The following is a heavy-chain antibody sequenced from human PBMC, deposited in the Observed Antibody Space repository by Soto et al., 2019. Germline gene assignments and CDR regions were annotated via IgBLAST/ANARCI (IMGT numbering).Heavy chain of an antibody. CDR1: GFTFSSYW. Sequence: GWSLRLSCAASGFTFSSYWMSWVRQAPGKGLEWVANIKQDGSEKYYVDSVKGRFTISRDNAKNSLYLQMNSLRAEDTAVYYCARDPSIVLVPAATYYYYYYGMDVWGQGTTVTVSS. CDR2: IKQDGSEK. V-gene: IGHV3-7*01. D-gene: IGHD2-2*01. J-gene: IGHJ6*02. CDR3: ARDPSIVLVPAATYYYYYYGMDV.